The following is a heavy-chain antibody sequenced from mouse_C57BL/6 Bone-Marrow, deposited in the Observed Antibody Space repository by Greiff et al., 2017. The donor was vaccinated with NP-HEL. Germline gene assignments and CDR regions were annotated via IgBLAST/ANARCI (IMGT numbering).Heavy chain of an antibody. Sequence: QVQLQQSGAELVRPGPSVKMSCKASGYTFTNYWIGWAKQRPGHGLEWIGDIYPGGGYTNYNEKFKGKATLTADKSSSTAYMQFSSLTSEDSAIYYCARGISDYGSTYYFDYWGQGTTLTVSS. V-gene: IGHV1-63*01. CDR1: GYTFTNYW. D-gene: IGHD1-1*01. CDR2: IYPGGGYT. J-gene: IGHJ2*01. CDR3: ARGISDYGSTYYFDY.